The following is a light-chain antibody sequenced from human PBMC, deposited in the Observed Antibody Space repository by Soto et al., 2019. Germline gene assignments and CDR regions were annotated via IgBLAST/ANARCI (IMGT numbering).Light chain of an antibody. CDR1: QSFISTY. CDR3: QQYGTSPCT. J-gene: IGKJ2*02. CDR2: DAA. Sequence: ETVLTQSPGTLSLSPGERATLPCRASQSFISTYLAWYQQKPGQAPRLLIFDAASRAPRIPDRFIGSGSRTDFALTISRLEPEDVAVYFCQQYGTSPCTFGQGTKLEIK. V-gene: IGKV3-20*01.